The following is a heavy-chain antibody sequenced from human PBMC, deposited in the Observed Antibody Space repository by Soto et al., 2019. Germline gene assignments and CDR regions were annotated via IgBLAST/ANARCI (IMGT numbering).Heavy chain of an antibody. CDR3: AREKHLEAAEVDV. Sequence: QVQLVQSGAEVKKPGSSVKVSCKASGGTFSSYTISWVRQAPGQGLEWMGRIIPILGIANYAQKFQGRVTITADKSTSTAYMELSSLRSDDTAVYACAREKHLEAAEVDVWGKGTTVTVSS. D-gene: IGHD6-13*01. CDR2: IIPILGIA. J-gene: IGHJ6*04. V-gene: IGHV1-69*08. CDR1: GGTFSSYT.